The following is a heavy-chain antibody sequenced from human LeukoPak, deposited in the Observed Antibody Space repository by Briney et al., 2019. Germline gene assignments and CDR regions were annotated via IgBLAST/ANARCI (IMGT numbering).Heavy chain of an antibody. D-gene: IGHD6-13*01. Sequence: SETLSLTCTVSGVSVSSGYFWSWFRQHPGKGLEWIGYMYYSGSTSYNPSLKSRVTISVDTSKNQFSLKLNFVTAADTAVYYCARILTSGSPPFDLWGRGTLVTVSS. CDR2: MYYSGST. J-gene: IGHJ2*01. CDR3: ARILTSGSPPFDL. CDR1: GVSVSSGYF. V-gene: IGHV4-31*03.